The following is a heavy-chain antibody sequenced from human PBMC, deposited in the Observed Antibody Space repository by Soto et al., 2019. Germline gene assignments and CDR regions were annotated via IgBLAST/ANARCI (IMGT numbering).Heavy chain of an antibody. D-gene: IGHD2-15*01. CDR3: ARGPRGLGYCSGGSCYFGVRAYYYYGMDV. V-gene: IGHV4-34*01. CDR1: CGSFSGYY. J-gene: IGHJ6*02. CDR2: INHSGST. Sequence: SEALSLTCAVYCGSFSGYYWSWIRQPPGKGLEWIGEINHSGSTNYNPSLKSRVTISVDTSKNQFSLKLSSVTAADTAVYYCARGPRGLGYCSGGSCYFGVRAYYYYGMDVWGQGTTVTVSS.